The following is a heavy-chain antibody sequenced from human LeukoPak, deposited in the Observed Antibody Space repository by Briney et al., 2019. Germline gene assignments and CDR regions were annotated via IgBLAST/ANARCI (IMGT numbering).Heavy chain of an antibody. CDR1: GGSVNGDSYY. CDR3: ARIQGWSAHPHYFDY. J-gene: IGHJ4*03. CDR2: IYYSGST. V-gene: IGHV4-61*01. Sequence: SETLSLTCTVSGGSVNGDSYYWSWIRQSPGKGLQWIGCIYYSGSTNYNPSLKSRVTISIDTSKNQFSLRLTSLTAADTAVYYCARIQGWSAHPHYFDYWGPGFLVTVSS. D-gene: IGHD2-15*01.